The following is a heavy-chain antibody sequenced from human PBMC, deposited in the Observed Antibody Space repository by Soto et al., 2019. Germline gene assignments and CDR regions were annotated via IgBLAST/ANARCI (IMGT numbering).Heavy chain of an antibody. Sequence: GGSLRLSCAASGFTFSSYSMNWVRQAPGKGLEWVSYISSSSSTIYYPDSVKGRFTISRENAKNSLYLQMNSLRAGDTAVYYCARAYYYDSSGYVYYYGMDVWGQGTTVTVSS. V-gene: IGHV3-48*01. CDR2: ISSSSSTI. CDR1: GFTFSSYS. CDR3: ARAYYYDSSGYVYYYGMDV. D-gene: IGHD3-22*01. J-gene: IGHJ6*02.